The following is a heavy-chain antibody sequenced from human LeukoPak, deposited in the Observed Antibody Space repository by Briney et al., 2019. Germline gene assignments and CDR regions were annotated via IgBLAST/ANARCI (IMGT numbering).Heavy chain of an antibody. D-gene: IGHD6-19*01. CDR3: ARGRLVIAVAGKRYFQH. Sequence: GPVKVSCKASGYTFTGYYMHWVRQAPGQGLEWMGWINPNSGGTNYAQKFQGRVTMTRDTSISTAYMELSRLRSDDTAVYYCARGRLVIAVAGKRYFQHWGQGTLVTVSS. CDR2: INPNSGGT. CDR1: GYTFTGYY. J-gene: IGHJ1*01. V-gene: IGHV1-2*02.